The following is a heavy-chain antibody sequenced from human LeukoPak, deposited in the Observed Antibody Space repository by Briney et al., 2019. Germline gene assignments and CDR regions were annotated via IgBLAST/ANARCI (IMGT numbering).Heavy chain of an antibody. D-gene: IGHD6-19*01. CDR1: GFTFSSYS. J-gene: IGHJ4*02. CDR3: AKNPTTHFVAVEIDY. Sequence: GGSLRLSCAASGFTFSSYSMNWVRQAPGKGLEWVSAISGSGGSTYYADSVKGRFTISRDNSKNTLYLQMNSLRAEDTAVYYCAKNPTTHFVAVEIDYWGQGTLVTVSS. V-gene: IGHV3-23*01. CDR2: ISGSGGST.